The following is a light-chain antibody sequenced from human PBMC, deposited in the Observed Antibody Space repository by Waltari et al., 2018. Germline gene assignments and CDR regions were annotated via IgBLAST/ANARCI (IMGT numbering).Light chain of an antibody. CDR2: RNN. CDR3: AAWDDSLSGFYV. Sequence: QSVLTQPPSASGTPGQRVPISCSRSSPNIGSNYVYWYQQLPATAPKLLIYRNNQRPAGVPDRFSGSKSGTSASLAISGLRSEDEADYYCAAWDDSLSGFYVFGTGTKVTVL. CDR1: SPNIGSNY. V-gene: IGLV1-47*01. J-gene: IGLJ1*01.